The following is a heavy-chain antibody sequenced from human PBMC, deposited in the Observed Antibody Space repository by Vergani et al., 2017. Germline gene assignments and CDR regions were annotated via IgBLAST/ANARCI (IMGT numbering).Heavy chain of an antibody. D-gene: IGHD2-8*01. CDR1: TRNFDDSA. Sequence: QLVESGGGLVQPGGSLRLSCAGSTRNFDDSAMHWVRQFPGKGLEWVSGISWDNSGIVYADSVKGRFTISRDNGKNSLYLQMNSLRIDDTALYYCVKVPQKSLMGSDRNLAFDVWGPGTTVTVSS. CDR2: ISWDNSGI. V-gene: IGHV3-9*01. J-gene: IGHJ3*01. CDR3: VKVPQKSLMGSDRNLAFDV.